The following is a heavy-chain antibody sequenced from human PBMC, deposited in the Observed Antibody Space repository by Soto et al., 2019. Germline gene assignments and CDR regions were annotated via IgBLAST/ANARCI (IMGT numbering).Heavy chain of an antibody. Sequence: PGGALRLSCTASGIIFSNTWINWVRQAPGKGLEWGGRIKSNTDGGTTDYATPVKGRFALSRDDSQNTLYLQMTGLKAEDTAVYYCAKSLDSWIYDFWSGYFPGIGSLDYWGQGTQVTVSS. V-gene: IGHV3-15*01. CDR3: AKSLDSWIYDFWSGYFPGIGSLDY. J-gene: IGHJ4*02. D-gene: IGHD3-3*01. CDR2: IKSNTDGGTT. CDR1: GIIFSNTW.